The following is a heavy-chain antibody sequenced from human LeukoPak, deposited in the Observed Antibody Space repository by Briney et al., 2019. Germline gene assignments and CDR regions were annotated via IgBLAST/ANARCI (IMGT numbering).Heavy chain of an antibody. CDR2: ISAYNGNR. V-gene: IGHV1-18*01. Sequence: ASVKVSCKASGYTYTSYGISWVRQAPGQGLEWMGWISAYNGNRNYAQKLQGRVTMTTDTSTSTAYMELRSLRSDDTAVYYCAVSKNLCFGELPHYFDYWGQGTLVTVSS. CDR3: AVSKNLCFGELPHYFDY. J-gene: IGHJ4*02. CDR1: GYTYTSYG. D-gene: IGHD3-10*01.